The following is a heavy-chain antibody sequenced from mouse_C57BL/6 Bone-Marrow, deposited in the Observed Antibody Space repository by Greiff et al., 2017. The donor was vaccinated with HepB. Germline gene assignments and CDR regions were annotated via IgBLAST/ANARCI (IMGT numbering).Heavy chain of an antibody. Sequence: QVQLQQSGPELVKPGASVKISCKASGYTFTDYYINWVKQRPGQGLEWIGWIFPGSGSTYYNEKFKGKATLTVDKSSSTAYMLLSSLTSEDSAAYFCARRPYYYGSSYWYFDVWGTGTTVTVSS. CDR3: ARRPYYYGSSYWYFDV. D-gene: IGHD1-1*01. V-gene: IGHV1-75*01. CDR2: IFPGSGST. J-gene: IGHJ1*03. CDR1: GYTFTDYY.